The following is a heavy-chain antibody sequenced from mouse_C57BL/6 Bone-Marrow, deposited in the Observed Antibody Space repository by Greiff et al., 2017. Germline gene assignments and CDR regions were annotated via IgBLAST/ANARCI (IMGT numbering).Heavy chain of an antibody. CDR3: ARGYDYDYAMDN. J-gene: IGHJ4*01. CDR2: INPNYGTT. V-gene: IGHV1-39*01. CDR1: GYSFTDYN. Sequence: VHVKQSGPELVKPGASVKISCKASGYSFTDYNMNWVKQSNGKSLEWIGVINPNYGTTSYNQKFKGKATLTVDQSSSTAYMLLNSLTSEDSAVYYCARGYDYDYAMDNWGQGTSVTVSS. D-gene: IGHD2-4*01.